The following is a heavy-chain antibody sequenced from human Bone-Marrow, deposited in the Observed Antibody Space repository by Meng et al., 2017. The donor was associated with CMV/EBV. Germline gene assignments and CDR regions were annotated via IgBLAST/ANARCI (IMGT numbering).Heavy chain of an antibody. Sequence: GSLRLSCAVSGGSISSSNWWSWVRQPPGKGLEWIGEIYHSVSTNYNPSLKSRVTISVDKSKNQFSQKLSSVTVADTAVYYCARGPRYYCSSTSCYTLDNWFDPWGQGTLVTVSS. CDR3: ARGPRYYCSSTSCYTLDNWFDP. D-gene: IGHD2-2*02. CDR2: IYHSVST. J-gene: IGHJ5*02. V-gene: IGHV4-4*02. CDR1: GGSISSSNW.